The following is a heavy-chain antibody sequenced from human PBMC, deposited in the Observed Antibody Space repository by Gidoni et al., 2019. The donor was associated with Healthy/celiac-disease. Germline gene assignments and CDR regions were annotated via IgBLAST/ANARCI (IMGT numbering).Heavy chain of an antibody. CDR2: ISSSSSYI. Sequence: EVQLVESGGGLVKPGGSLRLSCAASGFTFSSYSMNWVRQAPGKGLDWVSSISSSSSYIYYADSVKGRFTISRDNAKNSLYLQMNSLRADDTAVYYCARNTYSSSWYLDYWGQGTLVTVSS. CDR1: GFTFSSYS. D-gene: IGHD6-13*01. CDR3: ARNTYSSSWYLDY. J-gene: IGHJ4*02. V-gene: IGHV3-21*01.